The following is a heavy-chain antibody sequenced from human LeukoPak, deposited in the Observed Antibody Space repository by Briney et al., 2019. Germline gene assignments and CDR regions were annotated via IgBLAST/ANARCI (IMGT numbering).Heavy chain of an antibody. CDR2: IYPGDSDT. Sequence: GESLKISCKGSGYIFTSYWIGWVRQLPGKGLEWMGIIYPGDSDTRYSPSFQGQVTISADKSISTAYLQWSSLKASDTAMYYCARFYEYSSSYYFDYWGQGTLVTVSS. CDR1: GYIFTSYW. D-gene: IGHD6-6*01. J-gene: IGHJ4*02. CDR3: ARFYEYSSSYYFDY. V-gene: IGHV5-51*01.